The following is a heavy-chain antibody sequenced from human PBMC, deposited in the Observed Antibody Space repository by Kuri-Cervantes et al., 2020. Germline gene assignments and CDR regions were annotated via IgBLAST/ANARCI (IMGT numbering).Heavy chain of an antibody. V-gene: IGHV1-3*01. CDR3: ARARRFGELLYDY. D-gene: IGHD3-10*01. J-gene: IGHJ4*02. CDR1: GYTFADYV. Sequence: ASVKVSCKPSGYTFADYVIHWVRQAPGHRLEWMGWINAGNGKTKYSQNFEVRVNITRDTSASTVYMELSSLRSEDTAVYYCARARRFGELLYDYWGQGTLVTVSS. CDR2: INAGNGKT.